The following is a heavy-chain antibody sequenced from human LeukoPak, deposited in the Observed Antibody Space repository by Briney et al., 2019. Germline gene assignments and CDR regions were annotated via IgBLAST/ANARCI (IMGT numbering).Heavy chain of an antibody. CDR3: AKAQIRRLYSYGHGEGYYFDY. J-gene: IGHJ4*02. D-gene: IGHD5-18*01. CDR1: GGTFSNYA. V-gene: IGHV1-69*13. CDR2: IIPIFGTA. Sequence: SVNVSCKASGGTFSNYAISWVRQAPGQGLEWMGGIIPIFGTANYAQKFQGRVTITADESTSTAYMELSSLRAEDTAVYYCAKAQIRRLYSYGHGEGYYFDYWGQGTLVTVSS.